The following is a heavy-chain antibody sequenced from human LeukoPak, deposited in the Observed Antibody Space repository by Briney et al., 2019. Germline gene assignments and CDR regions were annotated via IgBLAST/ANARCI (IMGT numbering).Heavy chain of an antibody. D-gene: IGHD2-21*01. Sequence: QTGQSLRLSCVASGFTFSNHWMYWVRQTEKGLAWVAYIKHAGAVAVYVDSVKGRFTISRDNAKNSLYLQMNNLRADDAAVYYCVRDCRGWCGDMSYSWGQGTLVTVSS. CDR3: VRDCRGWCGDMSYS. V-gene: IGHV3-7*01. CDR1: GFTFSNHW. J-gene: IGHJ4*02. CDR2: IKHAGAVA.